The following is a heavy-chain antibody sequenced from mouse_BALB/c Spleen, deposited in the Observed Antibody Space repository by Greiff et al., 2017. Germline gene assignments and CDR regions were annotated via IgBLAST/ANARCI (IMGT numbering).Heavy chain of an antibody. D-gene: IGHD2-10*01. Sequence: VQLQQSGPGLVAPSQSLSITCTVSGFSLTSYGVHWVRQPPGKGLEWLGVIWAGGSTNYNSALMSRLSISKDNSKSQVFLKMNSLQTDDTAMYYCARDPAYYGNRYAMDYWGQGTSVTVSS. CDR2: IWAGGST. CDR1: GFSLTSYG. J-gene: IGHJ4*01. CDR3: ARDPAYYGNRYAMDY. V-gene: IGHV2-9*02.